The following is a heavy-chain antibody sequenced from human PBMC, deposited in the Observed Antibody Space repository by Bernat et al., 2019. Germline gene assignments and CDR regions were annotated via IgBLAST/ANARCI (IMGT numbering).Heavy chain of an antibody. CDR1: GFAFSTYG. Sequence: QVQLVESGGGVVQPGRSLRLSCAAPGFAFSTYGMHWVRQGPGKGLEWVAVISYHGRKNYHADSVKGRFTISRDNSNNTLYLQMNSLRAEDTGVYYCAKEVVRGVVIRSVDVWGQGTMVTVSS. CDR3: AKEVVRGVVIRSVDV. V-gene: IGHV3-30*18. J-gene: IGHJ6*02. CDR2: ISYHGRKN. D-gene: IGHD3-10*01.